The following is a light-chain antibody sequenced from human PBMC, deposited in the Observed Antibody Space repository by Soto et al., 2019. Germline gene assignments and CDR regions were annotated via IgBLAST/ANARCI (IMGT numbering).Light chain of an antibody. CDR1: QSVRKNY. V-gene: IGKV3-11*01. Sequence: ETVLTQSPATLSLSPGESATLSCRASQSVRKNYLAWYQQNPGQTPWLLIYDASRRVTGIPARFSGSGSGTAFTITLRRLEAEAFEVYYRQKSGGRSTFGQGTNPEIK. J-gene: IGKJ5*01. CDR3: QKSGGRST. CDR2: DAS.